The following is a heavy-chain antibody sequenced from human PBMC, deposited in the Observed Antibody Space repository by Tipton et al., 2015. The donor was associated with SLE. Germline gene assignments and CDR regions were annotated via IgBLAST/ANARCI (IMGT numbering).Heavy chain of an antibody. CDR3: ARGGSWLEYYYYYYGMDV. Sequence: LRLSCTVSGGSISSGSYYWSWIRQPPGKGLEWIGNIYHSGSTFYNPSLKSRVTISVDTSKNQFSLKLSSVTAADTAVYYCARGGSWLEYYYYYYGMDVWGQETTVTVS. CDR1: GGSISSGSYY. D-gene: IGHD6-19*01. V-gene: IGHV4-39*07. J-gene: IGHJ6*02. CDR2: IYHSGST.